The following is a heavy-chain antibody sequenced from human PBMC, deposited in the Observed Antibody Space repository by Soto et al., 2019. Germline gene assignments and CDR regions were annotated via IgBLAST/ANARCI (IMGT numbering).Heavy chain of an antibody. J-gene: IGHJ5*02. CDR3: PRYRIAARHGNWFDP. V-gene: IGHV4-4*02. D-gene: IGHD6-6*01. CDR1: GGSISSSNW. CDR2: IYHSGST. Sequence: SETLSLTCAVSGGSISSSNWWSWVRQPPGKGLEWIGEIYHSGSTNYNPSLKSRVTISVDKSKNQFSLKLSSVTAADTAVYYCPRYRIAARHGNWFDPWGQGTLVTVSS.